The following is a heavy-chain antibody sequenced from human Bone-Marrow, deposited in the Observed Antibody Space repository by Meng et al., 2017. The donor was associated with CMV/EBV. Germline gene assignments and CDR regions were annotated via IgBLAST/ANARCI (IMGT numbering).Heavy chain of an antibody. J-gene: IGHJ4*02. V-gene: IGHV3-30*04. CDR2: ISYDGSNK. CDR3: ARGVSNWVEKRFDY. CDR1: GFTFSSYA. D-gene: IGHD7-27*01. Sequence: GGSLRLSCAASGFTFSSYAMSWVRQAPGKGLEWVAVISYDGSNKYYADSVKGRFTISRDNAKNSLYLQMNSLRAEDTAVYYCARGVSNWVEKRFDYWGQGTRVTVSS.